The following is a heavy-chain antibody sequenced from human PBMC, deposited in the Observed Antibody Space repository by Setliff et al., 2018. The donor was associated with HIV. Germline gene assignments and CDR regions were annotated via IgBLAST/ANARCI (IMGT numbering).Heavy chain of an antibody. J-gene: IGHJ3*02. Sequence: GASVKVSCKASGYTFTDYYVHWVRQAPGQGLEWMGWINPNSGGTNYAQKFQGRVTMIADKSTGTAYMDLSSLTSDDTAVYYCASSFGGNSLRHEAAFDIWGPGTMVT. CDR2: INPNSGGT. CDR3: ASSFGGNSLRHEAAFDI. V-gene: IGHV1-2*02. CDR1: GYTFTDYY. D-gene: IGHD2-21*02.